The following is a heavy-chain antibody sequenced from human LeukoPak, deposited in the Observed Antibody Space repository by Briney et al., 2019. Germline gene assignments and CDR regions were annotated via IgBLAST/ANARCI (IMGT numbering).Heavy chain of an antibody. CDR3: AKDGSSGSWFDP. Sequence: PGGSLRLSCVASGFTFSSYAMSWVRQAPGKGLEWVSTISGSGGSTYSADSVKGRFTISRDNSKNTLYLQMNSLRAEDTAVYYCAKDGSSGSWFDPWGQGTLVTVSS. J-gene: IGHJ5*02. V-gene: IGHV3-23*01. D-gene: IGHD6-19*01. CDR1: GFTFSSYA. CDR2: ISGSGGST.